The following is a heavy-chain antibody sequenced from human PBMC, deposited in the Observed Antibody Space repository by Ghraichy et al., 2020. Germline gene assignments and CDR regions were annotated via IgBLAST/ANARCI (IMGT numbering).Heavy chain of an antibody. J-gene: IGHJ4*02. D-gene: IGHD1-1*01. CDR2: ISSSSSTI. Sequence: GESLNISCAASGFTFSSYSMNWVRQAPGKGLEWVSYISSSSSTIYYADSVKGRFTISRDNAKNSLYLQMNSLRDEDTAVYYCARGGWNDAGGFDYWGQGTLVTVSS. V-gene: IGHV3-48*02. CDR1: GFTFSSYS. CDR3: ARGGWNDAGGFDY.